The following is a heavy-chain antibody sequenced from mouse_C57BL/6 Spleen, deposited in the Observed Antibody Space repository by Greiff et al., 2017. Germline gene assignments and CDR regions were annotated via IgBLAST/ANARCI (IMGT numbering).Heavy chain of an antibody. J-gene: IGHJ3*01. V-gene: IGHV1-59*01. CDR1: GYTFTSSW. D-gene: IGHD2-5*01. Sequence: QVQLKQPGAELVRPGTSVKLSCKASGYTFTSSWMHWVKQRPGHGLEWIGVIDPSDSYTNYNQKFKGKATLTVDTSSSTAYMQLSSLTSEDSAVCYCAITYYSNPLAYWGQGTLVTVSA. CDR2: IDPSDSYT. CDR3: AITYYSNPLAY.